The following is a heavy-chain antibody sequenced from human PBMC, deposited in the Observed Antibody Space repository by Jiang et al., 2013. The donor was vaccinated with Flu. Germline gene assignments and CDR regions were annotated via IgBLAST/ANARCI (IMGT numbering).Heavy chain of an antibody. CDR3: VRDGDY. CDR1: GDSVSSGSHH. J-gene: IGHJ4*02. Sequence: PGLVKPSETLSLTCTVSGDSVSSGSHHWIWIRQPPEKGLEWMGQIHSSGSTNYKPSLKSRISISVDTSKNQVSLRLNSVTAADTAIYYCVRDGDYWGQGILVTVSS. V-gene: IGHV4-61*01. CDR2: IHSSGST.